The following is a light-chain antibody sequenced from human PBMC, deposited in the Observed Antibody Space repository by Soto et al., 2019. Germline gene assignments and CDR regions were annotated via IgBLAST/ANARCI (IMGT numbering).Light chain of an antibody. Sequence: QSVLTQPPSVSGAPGQNVSISCTGSTSNIGANYDVHWYQHLPGKAAPKLLIFHSTDRPSGVPDRFSASTSVTSASLAITGLQAEDEADYYCQSYDSGLRGYVFGGGTKLTVL. CDR1: TSNIGANYD. V-gene: IGLV1-40*01. CDR3: QSYDSGLRGYV. CDR2: HST. J-gene: IGLJ3*02.